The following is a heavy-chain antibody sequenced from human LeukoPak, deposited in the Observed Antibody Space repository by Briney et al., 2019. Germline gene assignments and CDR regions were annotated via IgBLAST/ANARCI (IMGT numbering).Heavy chain of an antibody. Sequence: GGSLRLSCAASGFTFSAYAMHWVRQAPGKGLEWVAVISYDGSNKYYADSVKGRFTISRDSSKNTLYVQVNSLRAEDTAMYYCARGRVAGTNYYYGMDVWGQGTTVTVSS. CDR3: ARGRVAGTNYYYGMDV. J-gene: IGHJ6*02. CDR1: GFTFSAYA. CDR2: ISYDGSNK. D-gene: IGHD6-19*01. V-gene: IGHV3-30-3*01.